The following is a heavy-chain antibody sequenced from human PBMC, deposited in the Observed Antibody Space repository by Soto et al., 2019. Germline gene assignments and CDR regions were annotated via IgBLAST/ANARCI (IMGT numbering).Heavy chain of an antibody. J-gene: IGHJ4*02. V-gene: IGHV4-31*11. CDR2: IYYIGST. CDR3: ARGEMIIGLPITSSYFDY. D-gene: IGHD3-3*01. CDR1: GGSISSNYY. Sequence: QVQLHESGPGLVKPSQTLSLTCAVSGGSISSNYYWSWIRQLPGKGLEWIGYIYYIGSTYYNPSLESRITISVDTSKNQFSLKLSSVTAADTAVYYCARGEMIIGLPITSSYFDYWGQGTLVTVSS.